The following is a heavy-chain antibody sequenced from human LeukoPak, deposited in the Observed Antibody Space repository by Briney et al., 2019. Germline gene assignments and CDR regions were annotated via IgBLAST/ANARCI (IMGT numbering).Heavy chain of an antibody. CDR1: GYTFTSYA. D-gene: IGHD6-13*01. CDR3: ARDSSSSWYAWFDP. V-gene: IGHV1-3*01. CDR2: INAGNGNT. Sequence: GASVKVSCKASGYTFTSYAMHWVRQAPGQRLGWMGWINAGNGNTKYSQKFQGRVTITRDTSASTAYMELSSLRSEDTAVYYCARDSSSSWYAWFDPWGQGTLVTVSS. J-gene: IGHJ5*02.